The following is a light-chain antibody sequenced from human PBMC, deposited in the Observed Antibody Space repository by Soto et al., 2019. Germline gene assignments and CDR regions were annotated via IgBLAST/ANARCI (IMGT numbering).Light chain of an antibody. CDR3: QQYGSSIT. J-gene: IGKJ5*01. Sequence: EIVLTQSPGTLSLSPGERATLSCRASQTIYNNYLAWFQQKPGHAPRLLIYGASSRATGIPDRFSGSGSGTEFTLIISRLESEDFAVYFCQQYGSSITFGQGTRLEIK. V-gene: IGKV3-20*01. CDR2: GAS. CDR1: QTIYNNY.